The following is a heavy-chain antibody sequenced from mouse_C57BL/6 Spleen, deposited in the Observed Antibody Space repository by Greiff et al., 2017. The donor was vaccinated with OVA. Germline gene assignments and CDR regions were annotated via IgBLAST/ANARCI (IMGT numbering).Heavy chain of an antibody. J-gene: IGHJ1*03. D-gene: IGHD1-1*01. CDR3: ARSWYYGTPDWYFDV. Sequence: QVQLQQPGAELVRPGTSVKLSCKASGYTFTSYWMHWVKQRPGQGLEWIGVIDPSDSYTNYNQKFKGKATLTVDTSSSTAYMQLSSLTSEASAVYYCARSWYYGTPDWYFDVWGTGTTVTVSS. CDR1: GYTFTSYW. V-gene: IGHV1-59*01. CDR2: IDPSDSYT.